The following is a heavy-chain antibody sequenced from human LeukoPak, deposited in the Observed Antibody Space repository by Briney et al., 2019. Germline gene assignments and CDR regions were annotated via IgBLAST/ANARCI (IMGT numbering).Heavy chain of an antibody. V-gene: IGHV4-38-2*02. CDR2: IYHSGST. J-gene: IGHJ4*02. D-gene: IGHD1-20*01. Sequence: PSETLSLTCTVSGYSISSGYYWGWIRQPPGKGLEWIGSIYHSGSTYCNPSLKSRVTISVDTSKNQFSLKLSSVTAADTAVYYCARSVTGTKYFDYWGQGTLVTVSS. CDR3: ARSVTGTKYFDY. CDR1: GYSISSGYY.